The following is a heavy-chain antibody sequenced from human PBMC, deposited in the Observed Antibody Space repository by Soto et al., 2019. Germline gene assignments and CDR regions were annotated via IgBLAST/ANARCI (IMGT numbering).Heavy chain of an antibody. CDR1: GYTFTSYA. V-gene: IGHV1-3*01. CDR3: ARDWIVVVPAATYGMDV. CDR2: INAGNGNT. Sequence: ASVKVSCKASGYTFTSYAMHWVRQAPGQRLEWMGWINAGNGNTKYSQKFQGRVTITRDTSASTAYMELSSLRSEDTAVYYCARDWIVVVPAATYGMDVWGQGTTVTGS. J-gene: IGHJ6*02. D-gene: IGHD2-2*01.